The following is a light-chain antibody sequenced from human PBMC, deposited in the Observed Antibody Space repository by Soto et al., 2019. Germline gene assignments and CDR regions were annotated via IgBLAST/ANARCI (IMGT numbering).Light chain of an antibody. CDR3: TSFTSKSTDV. CDR1: SSDVGACDC. CDR2: EVN. V-gene: IGLV2-14*01. J-gene: IGLJ1*01. Sequence: QSALTQPASVSGSPGQSITISCTGTSSDVGACDCVSWYQQHPAKAPKLMIYEVNNRPSGVSNRFSGSKSGNTASLTISGLQAEDEADYYCTSFTSKSTDVFGTGTKLTVL.